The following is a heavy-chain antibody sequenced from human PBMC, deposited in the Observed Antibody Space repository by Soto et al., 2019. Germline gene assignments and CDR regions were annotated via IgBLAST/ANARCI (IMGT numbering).Heavy chain of an antibody. J-gene: IGHJ5*02. CDR1: GFTFTRYS. D-gene: IGHD3-16*01. V-gene: IGHV3-21*01. Sequence: GGSLRLSCAASGFTFTRYSMNWVRQAPGKGLEWVSSIDASSTHIYYADSVEGRFTISRDNGKSSLYLQMDSLRAEDTALYYCVRQQYDFLVDPWGQGTLVTVSS. CDR2: IDASSTHI. CDR3: VRQQYDFLVDP.